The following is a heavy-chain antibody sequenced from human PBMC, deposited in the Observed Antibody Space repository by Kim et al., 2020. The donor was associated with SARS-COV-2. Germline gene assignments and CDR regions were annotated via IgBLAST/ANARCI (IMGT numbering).Heavy chain of an antibody. D-gene: IGHD6-13*01. CDR2: IYSGDKT. CDR1: GFTVSSNY. Sequence: GGSLRLSCAASGFTVSSNYMSWLRQAPGKWLEWLSVIYSGDKTYYVESVKGRLTISRDNSKNTLYLQMSSLRVEDTAVYYFATNLAAAGVVWGQGTLVTV. J-gene: IGHJ4*02. CDR3: ATNLAAAGVV. V-gene: IGHV3-66*01.